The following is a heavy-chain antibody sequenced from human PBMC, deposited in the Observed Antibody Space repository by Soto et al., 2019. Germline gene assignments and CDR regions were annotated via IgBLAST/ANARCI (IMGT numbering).Heavy chain of an antibody. V-gene: IGHV1-3*01. CDR3: ARELQGLYYFDY. CDR1: EYTFTSYV. J-gene: IGHJ4*02. CDR2: INAGNGHT. D-gene: IGHD4-4*01. Sequence: ASVTVSCKASEYTFTSYVMHWVRQAPGQSLEWIGWINAGNGHTKYSQKFQDRVTITRDTSANTAYMELSRLRSEDTAVYYCARELQGLYYFDYWGQGALVTVSS.